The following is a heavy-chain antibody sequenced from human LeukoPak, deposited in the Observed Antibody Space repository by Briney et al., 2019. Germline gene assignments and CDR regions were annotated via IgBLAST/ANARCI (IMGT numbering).Heavy chain of an antibody. Sequence: PSETLSLTCTVSGGSISSYYWSWIRQPAGKGLEWIGRIYTSGSTNYNPSLKSRVTMSVDTSKNQFSLKLSSVTAADTAVYYCARSGYSSGWYREYYFDYWGQGTLVTVSS. J-gene: IGHJ4*02. V-gene: IGHV4-4*07. CDR3: ARSGYSSGWYREYYFDY. D-gene: IGHD6-19*01. CDR2: IYTSGST. CDR1: GGSISSYY.